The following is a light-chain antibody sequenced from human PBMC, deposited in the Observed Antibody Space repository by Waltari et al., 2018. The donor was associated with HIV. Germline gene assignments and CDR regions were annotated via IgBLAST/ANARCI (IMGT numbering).Light chain of an antibody. J-gene: IGKJ5*01. V-gene: IGKV3D-20*01. Sequence: IVLTQSPVTLSLSPGDRATLSCGASQIFTNNYLAWYQQKPGLAPRLLIYDVSRRPTGIPDRFSGGRSGTDFTLTITRLEPEDFAVYYCQQYSSSPITFGQGTRLEIK. CDR3: QQYSSSPIT. CDR1: QIFTNNY. CDR2: DVS.